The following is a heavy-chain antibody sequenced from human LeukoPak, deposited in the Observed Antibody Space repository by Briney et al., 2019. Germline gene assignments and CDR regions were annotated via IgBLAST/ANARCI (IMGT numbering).Heavy chain of an antibody. D-gene: IGHD3-10*01. CDR1: GGSISSYY. V-gene: IGHV4-59*01. CDR2: IYYSGST. CDR3: ARVGLWFGELWAAYSSPATYFDY. Sequence: SETLSLTCTVSGGSISSYYWSWIRQPPGKGLEWIGYIYYSGSTNYNPSLKSRVTISVDTSKNQFSLKLSSVTAADTAVYYCARVGLWFGELWAAYSSPATYFDYWGQGTLVTVSS. J-gene: IGHJ4*02.